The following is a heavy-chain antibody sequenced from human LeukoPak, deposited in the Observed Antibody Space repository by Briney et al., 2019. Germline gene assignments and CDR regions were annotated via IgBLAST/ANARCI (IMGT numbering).Heavy chain of an antibody. V-gene: IGHV4-30-4*08. CDR2: IYYSGRT. D-gene: IGHD2-2*02. CDR3: ARGEVVPAAIGYYYYYMDV. J-gene: IGHJ6*03. Sequence: PSQTLSLTCTVSGGSISSGDYYWSWLRQPPGKGLEWFGYIYYSGRTYYNPSLKGRVTLSVDTSKNQFSLKLSSVTAADTAVYYCARGEVVPAAIGYYYYYMDVWGKGTTVTVSS. CDR1: GGSISSGDYY.